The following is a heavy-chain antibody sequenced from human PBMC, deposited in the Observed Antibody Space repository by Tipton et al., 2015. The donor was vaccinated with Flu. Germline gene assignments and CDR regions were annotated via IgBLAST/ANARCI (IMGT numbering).Heavy chain of an antibody. V-gene: IGHV4-59*11. J-gene: IGHJ4*02. CDR2: IYYRGRT. CDR1: GASIRSHY. Sequence: TLSLTCTVSGASIRSHYWSWVRQTPGRGLEWIGSIYYRGRTYYNPSLKSRITISVDTSKNQFSLKLSSVTAADTAVYYCARASGSGTYVIFDYWGQGTLVTVSS. D-gene: IGHD3-10*01. CDR3: ARASGSGTYVIFDY.